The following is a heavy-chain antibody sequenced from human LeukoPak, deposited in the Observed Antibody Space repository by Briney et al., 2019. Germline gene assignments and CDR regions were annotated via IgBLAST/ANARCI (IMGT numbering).Heavy chain of an antibody. CDR2: ISYRGST. Sequence: SETLFLTCTVSGDSISDNYWSWIRQSPGKGLEWIGYISYRGSTNYNPSLKSRVTMSVDTSKNQFSLKLSSVTAADTAVYYCARDPSSFGGRFDPWGQGTLVAVSS. J-gene: IGHJ5*02. CDR1: GDSISDNY. CDR3: ARDPSSFGGRFDP. D-gene: IGHD3-10*01. V-gene: IGHV4-59*12.